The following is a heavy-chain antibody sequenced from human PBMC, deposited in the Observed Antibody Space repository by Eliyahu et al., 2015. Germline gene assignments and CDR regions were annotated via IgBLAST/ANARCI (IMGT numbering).Heavy chain of an antibody. V-gene: IGHV4-34*01. J-gene: IGHJ2*01. Sequence: QVQLQQWGAGLXKPSETLSLTCAVYGGSFSGYYWXWIRQPPGKGLEWIGEIXHRGSTNYNPSLKSRVTISVDTSKNQFSLKLSSVTAADTAVYYCARGPRRIAVARLWRYFDLWGRGTLVTVSS. CDR3: ARGPRRIAVARLWRYFDL. D-gene: IGHD6-19*01. CDR1: GGSFSGYY. CDR2: IXHRGST.